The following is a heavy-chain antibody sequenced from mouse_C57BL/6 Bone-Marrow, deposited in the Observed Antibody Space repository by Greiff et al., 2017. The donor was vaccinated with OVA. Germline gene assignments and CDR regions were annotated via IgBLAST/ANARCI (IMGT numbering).Heavy chain of an antibody. CDR1: GFTFSSSG. V-gene: IGHV5-6*01. D-gene: IGHD2-3*01. CDR2: LSSGGIYT. Sequence: EVQLVESGGDLVKPGGSLKLSCAASGFTFSSSGMSWVRQTPDKRLEWVATLSSGGIYTFYPDSVQGRFTISRDNAKNNLYLQMSSLKSEDTAMYYCARRDGYYWFAYGGQGTLVTVSA. J-gene: IGHJ3*01. CDR3: ARRDGYYWFAY.